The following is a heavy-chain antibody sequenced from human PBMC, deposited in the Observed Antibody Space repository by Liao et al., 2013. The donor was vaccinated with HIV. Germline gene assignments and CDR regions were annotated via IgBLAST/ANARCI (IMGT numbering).Heavy chain of an antibody. D-gene: IGHD3-10*01. CDR3: ARVYYASGNYYNNPDLYYYYMDI. V-gene: IGHV4-59*01. CDR2: IYYSGST. J-gene: IGHJ6*03. CDR1: GGSISRSY. Sequence: QVQLQESGPGLVKPSETLSLTCTVSGGSISRSYWSWIRQPPGKGLEWIGYIYYSGSTNYNPSLKSRVTISVDTSKNQFSLKLTSVTAADTAVYYCARVYYASGNYYNNPDLYYYYMDIWGKGTTVTVSS.